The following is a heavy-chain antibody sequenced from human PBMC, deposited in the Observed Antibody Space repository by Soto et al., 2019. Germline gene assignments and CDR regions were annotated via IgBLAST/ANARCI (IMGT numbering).Heavy chain of an antibody. Sequence: EVRLLESGGGLVQPGGSLRLSCAASGFTFSSYAMSWVRQGPGKGLEWVSAISGSGDSTYYADSVKGRFTISRDNSKNTLHLQMNSLRAEDTAVYYCAKDFTHPFDYWGQGTVVTVSS. CDR3: AKDFTHPFDY. CDR2: ISGSGDST. V-gene: IGHV3-23*01. J-gene: IGHJ4*02. CDR1: GFTFSSYA.